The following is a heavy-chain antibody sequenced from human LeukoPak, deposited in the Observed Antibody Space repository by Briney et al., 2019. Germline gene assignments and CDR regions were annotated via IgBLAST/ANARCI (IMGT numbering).Heavy chain of an antibody. CDR2: ISSSSSYI. D-gene: IGHD6-13*01. CDR1: GFTFSSYS. Sequence: GGSLRLSCAASGFTFSSYSMNWVRQAPGKGLEWVSSISSSSSYIYYADSVKGRFTISRDNAKNSLYLQMNSLRAEDTAVYYCARVNSSWPRRGWFDPWGQGTLVTVSS. CDR3: ARVNSSWPRRGWFDP. V-gene: IGHV3-21*01. J-gene: IGHJ5*02.